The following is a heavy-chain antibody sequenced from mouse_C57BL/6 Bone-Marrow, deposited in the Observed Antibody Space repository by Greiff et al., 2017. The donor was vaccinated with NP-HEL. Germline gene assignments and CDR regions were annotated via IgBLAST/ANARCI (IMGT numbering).Heavy chain of an antibody. CDR3: ARRLLREFAY. D-gene: IGHD1-1*01. CDR2: IYPRSGNT. CDR1: GYTFTSYG. V-gene: IGHV1-81*01. Sequence: QVQLQQSGAELARPGASVKLSCKASGYTFTSYGISWVKQRTGQGLEWIGEIYPRSGNTYYNEKFKGKATLTADKSSSTAYMDLRSLTSEDSAVYFCARRLLREFAYWGQGTLVTVSA. J-gene: IGHJ3*01.